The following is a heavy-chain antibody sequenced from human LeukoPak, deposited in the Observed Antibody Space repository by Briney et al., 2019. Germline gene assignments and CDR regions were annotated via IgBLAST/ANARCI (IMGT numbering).Heavy chain of an antibody. CDR2: IKEGGSEK. CDR1: GFTFRNYQ. Sequence: PGGFLRLSCAASGFTFRNYQMNWVRQAPGKGLEWVAKIKEGGSEKHYADSVMGRFTISRDNAEDSLFLQMDSLRVEDTAVYYCARWLYSSGWSLDPWGQGTLVTVSS. J-gene: IGHJ4*02. V-gene: IGHV3-7*03. CDR3: ARWLYSSGWSLDP. D-gene: IGHD6-19*01.